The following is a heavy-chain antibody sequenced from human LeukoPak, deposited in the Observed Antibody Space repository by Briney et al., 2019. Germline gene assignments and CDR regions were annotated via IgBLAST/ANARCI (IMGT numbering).Heavy chain of an antibody. CDR3: ARDLPRGRWSNKGGDAFDI. D-gene: IGHD4-23*01. CDR2: IYYSGST. J-gene: IGHJ3*02. Sequence: SQTLSLTCTVSGGSISSGGYYWSWIRQHPGKGLEWIGYIYYSGSTYYNPSLKSRVTISVDTSKNQFSLKLSSVTAADTAVYYCARDLPRGRWSNKGGDAFDIWGQGTMVTVSS. V-gene: IGHV4-31*03. CDR1: GGSISSGGYY.